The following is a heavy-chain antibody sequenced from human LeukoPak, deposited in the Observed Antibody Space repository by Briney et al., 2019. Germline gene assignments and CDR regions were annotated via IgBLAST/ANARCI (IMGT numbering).Heavy chain of an antibody. CDR3: ARDGEYGTGSYYRGCFDY. CDR2: IHPRSGET. D-gene: IGHD3-10*01. J-gene: IGHJ4*02. V-gene: IGHV1-2*02. Sequence: ASVKVSCKASGYIFTNYGITWVRQAPGQGLEWMGWIHPRSGETNYAYKFRGRVTMTRDTSISTTYMDLGSLGSDDTAVYYCARDGEYGTGSYYRGCFDYWGQGTLVTVSS. CDR1: GYIFTNYG.